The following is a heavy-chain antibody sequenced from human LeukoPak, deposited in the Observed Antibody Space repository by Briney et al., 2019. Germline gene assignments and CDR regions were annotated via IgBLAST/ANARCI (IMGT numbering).Heavy chain of an antibody. D-gene: IGHD4-17*01. CDR3: AKDLHGDYVRWGDY. Sequence: GGSLRLSCAASGFTFRSYAMTWVGQAPGEGLEWVSSISATGDSTYSADSVKGRFTVSRDNSKNMVYLQMNSLRAEDTAVYYCAKDLHGDYVRWGDYWGQGTLVTVSS. V-gene: IGHV3-23*01. CDR2: ISATGDST. J-gene: IGHJ4*02. CDR1: GFTFRSYA.